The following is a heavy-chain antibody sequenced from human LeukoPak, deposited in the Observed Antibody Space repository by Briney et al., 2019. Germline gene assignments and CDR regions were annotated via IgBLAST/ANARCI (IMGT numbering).Heavy chain of an antibody. CDR3: ARGNYDSSGYYPHFDY. V-gene: IGHV1-69*04. CDR2: IIPILGIA. CDR1: GGTFSSYA. D-gene: IGHD3-22*01. J-gene: IGHJ4*02. Sequence: SVKVSCKASGGTFSSYAISWVRQAPGQGLEWMGRIIPILGIANYAQKFQGRVTITADKSTSTAYMELSSLRSEDTAVYYCARGNYDSSGYYPHFDYWGQGTLVTVSS.